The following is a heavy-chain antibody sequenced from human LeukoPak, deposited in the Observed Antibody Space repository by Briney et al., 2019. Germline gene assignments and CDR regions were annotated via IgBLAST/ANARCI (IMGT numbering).Heavy chain of an antibody. Sequence: GGSLRLSCAASGFTFSSYSMNWVRQAPVKGLEWVSYISSSSSTIYYVDSVKGRFTISRDNAKNSLYLQMNSLRAEDTAVYYCARDLAAAGTSFGYWGQGTLVTVSS. D-gene: IGHD6-13*01. CDR3: ARDLAAAGTSFGY. V-gene: IGHV3-48*01. CDR2: ISSSSSTI. CDR1: GFTFSSYS. J-gene: IGHJ4*02.